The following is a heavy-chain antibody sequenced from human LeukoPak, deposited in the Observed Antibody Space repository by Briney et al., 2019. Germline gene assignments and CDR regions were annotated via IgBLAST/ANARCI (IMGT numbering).Heavy chain of an antibody. CDR3: AMSVPYSSPSSN. CDR1: GYSFSVFY. D-gene: IGHD6-19*01. CDR2: INPNTGDT. J-gene: IGHJ4*02. Sequence: ASVKVSCKASGYSFSVFYIQWMRQAPGQGLEWMGWINPNTGDTNSAPKFQGRITLTSDTSIRTAYMEISRLTSDDTAVYFCAMSVPYSSPSSNWGQGTLVTVSS. V-gene: IGHV1-2*02.